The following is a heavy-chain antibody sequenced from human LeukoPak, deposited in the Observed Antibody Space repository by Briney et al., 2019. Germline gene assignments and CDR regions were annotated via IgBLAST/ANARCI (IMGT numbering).Heavy chain of an antibody. V-gene: IGHV4-59*12. CDR3: ARGGYSSSWSDY. D-gene: IGHD6-13*01. Sequence: PSETLSLTCTVSGGSISSYYCSWIRQPPGKGLEWIGYIYYSGSTNYNPSLKSRVTISVDTSKNQFSLKLSSVTAADTAVYYCARGGYSSSWSDYWGQGTLVTVSS. J-gene: IGHJ4*02. CDR1: GGSISSYY. CDR2: IYYSGST.